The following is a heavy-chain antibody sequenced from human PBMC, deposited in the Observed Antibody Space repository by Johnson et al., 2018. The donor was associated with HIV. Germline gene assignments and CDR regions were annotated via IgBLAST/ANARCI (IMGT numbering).Heavy chain of an antibody. CDR1: GVTVSSNY. CDR3: ARAHLLFPKNAFDI. J-gene: IGHJ3*02. V-gene: IGHV3-66*01. CDR2: IYSGGST. D-gene: IGHD3-10*02. Sequence: VQLVESGGGLVQPGGSLRLSCAASGVTVSSNYMTWVRQAPGKGLEWVSVIYSGGSTYYADSVKGRFTISRDNSKNTLYLQMNSLRAEDTAVYYCARAHLLFPKNAFDIWGQGTMVTVSS.